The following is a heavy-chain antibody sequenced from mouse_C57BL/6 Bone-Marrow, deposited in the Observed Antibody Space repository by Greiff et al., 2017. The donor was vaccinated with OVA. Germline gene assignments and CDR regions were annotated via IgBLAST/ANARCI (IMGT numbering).Heavy chain of an antibody. D-gene: IGHD3-2*02. Sequence: VHLVESGAELVRPGTSVKMSCKASGYTFTNYWIGWAKQRPGHGLEWIGDIYPGGGYTNYNEKFKGKATLTADKSSSTAYMQFSSLTSEDSAIYYCARDSSGYVEGAMDYWGQGTSVTVSS. V-gene: IGHV1-63*01. CDR3: ARDSSGYVEGAMDY. J-gene: IGHJ4*01. CDR2: IYPGGGYT. CDR1: GYTFTNYW.